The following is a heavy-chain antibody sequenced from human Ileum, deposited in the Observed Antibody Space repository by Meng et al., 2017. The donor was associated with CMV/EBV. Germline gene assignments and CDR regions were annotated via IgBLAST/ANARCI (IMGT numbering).Heavy chain of an antibody. V-gene: IGHV6-1*01. D-gene: IGHD1-26*01. CDR2: TYYRSKWSN. CDR1: GDSGSSEYVT. Sequence: IAGDSGSSEYVTWNWIRQSPSGGLEWLGRTYYRSKWSNDYEESLKSRITINPDTSKNQFSLQLKSVSPEDTAVYYCARATSGRFDYWGQGTLVTVSS. J-gene: IGHJ4*02. CDR3: ARATSGRFDY.